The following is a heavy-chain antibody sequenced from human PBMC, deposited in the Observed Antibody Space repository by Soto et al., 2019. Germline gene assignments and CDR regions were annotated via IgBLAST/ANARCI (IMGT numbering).Heavy chain of an antibody. CDR1: GYTFTSYD. D-gene: IGHD1-7*01. Sequence: QVQLVQSGAEVKKPGASVKVACKASGYTFTSYDIKWVRQATGQGLEWMGWMNPTTGSTGFAQKXXGXXTMISNTSISAAYLELSRLTSEDTAVYYCARGRLAAGTVDSWGQGTLVTVSS. CDR2: MNPTTGST. J-gene: IGHJ4*02. CDR3: ARGRLAAGTVDS. V-gene: IGHV1-8*01.